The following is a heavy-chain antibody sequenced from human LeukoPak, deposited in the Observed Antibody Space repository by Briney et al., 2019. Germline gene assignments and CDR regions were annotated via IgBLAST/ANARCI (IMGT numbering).Heavy chain of an antibody. D-gene: IGHD4-17*01. J-gene: IGHJ4*02. CDR1: GGSISSFY. Sequence: SETLSLTCTVSGGSISSFYWSWVRQPPGKGLEWIGYIYYSGSTNYNPSLKSRVTISVDTPKNQFSLKLSSVTAADTAVYYCARGGGPYGDLDYWGQGTLVTVSS. CDR3: ARGGGPYGDLDY. V-gene: IGHV4-59*01. CDR2: IYYSGST.